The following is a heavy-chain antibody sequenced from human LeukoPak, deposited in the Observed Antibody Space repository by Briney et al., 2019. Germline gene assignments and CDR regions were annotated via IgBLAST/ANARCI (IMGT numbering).Heavy chain of an antibody. Sequence: GGSLRLSCAASGFTFSSYSMNWVRQAPGKGLEWVSSISSSSSYIYYADSVKGRFTISRDNAKNSLYLQMNSLRAEDTAVYYCARDQGLLLWFGEYPFDYWGRGTLVTVSS. CDR2: ISSSSSYI. J-gene: IGHJ4*02. CDR1: GFTFSSYS. V-gene: IGHV3-21*01. D-gene: IGHD3-10*01. CDR3: ARDQGLLLWFGEYPFDY.